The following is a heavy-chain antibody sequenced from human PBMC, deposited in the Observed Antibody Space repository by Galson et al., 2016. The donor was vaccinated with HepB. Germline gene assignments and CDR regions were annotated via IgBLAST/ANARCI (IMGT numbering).Heavy chain of an antibody. CDR1: GYSFASYW. CDR3: ARETYGEPIDH. CDR2: IDPTDSYT. V-gene: IGHV5-10-1*01. J-gene: IGHJ4*02. Sequence: QSGAEVKEPGESLRISCQTSGYSFASYWITWVRQTPGQGLEWVGTIDPTDSYTTYSPSFQGHVPISADRSIGTANLQWTSLQASDTAMYYCARETYGEPIDHWGQGTLVTVSS. D-gene: IGHD3-10*01.